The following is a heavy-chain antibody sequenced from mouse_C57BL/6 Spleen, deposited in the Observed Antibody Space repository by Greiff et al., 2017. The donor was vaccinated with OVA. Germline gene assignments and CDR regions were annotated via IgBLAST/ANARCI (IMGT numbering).Heavy chain of an antibody. D-gene: IGHD1-1*01. CDR1: GYTFTDYY. CDR3: AGGYYGSREV. Sequence: EVQLQQSGPELVKPGASVKISCKASGYTFTDYYMNWVKQSHGKSLEWIGDINPNNGGTSYNQKFKGKATLTVDKSSSTAYMELRSLTSEDSAVYYCAGGYYGSREVWGTGTTVTVSS. J-gene: IGHJ1*03. CDR2: INPNNGGT. V-gene: IGHV1-26*01.